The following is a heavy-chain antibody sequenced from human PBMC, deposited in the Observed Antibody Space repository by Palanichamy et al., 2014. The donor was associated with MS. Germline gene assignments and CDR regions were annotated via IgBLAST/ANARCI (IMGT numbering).Heavy chain of an antibody. CDR1: GFTFSSYS. D-gene: IGHD4-11*01. Sequence: EMQLVESGGGLVQPGGSLRLSCAASGFTFSSYSMNWVRQLREGLEWVSYISSSSSTIYYADSVKGRFTISRDNAKNSLYLQMNSLRAEDTAVYYCARDLGYSNYYFDYWGQGTLVTVSS. CDR2: ISSSSSTI. V-gene: IGHV3-48*04. CDR3: ARDLGYSNYYFDY. J-gene: IGHJ4*02.